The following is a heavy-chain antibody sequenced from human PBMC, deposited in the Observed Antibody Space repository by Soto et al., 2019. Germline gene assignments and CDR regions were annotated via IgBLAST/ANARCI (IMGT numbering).Heavy chain of an antibody. D-gene: IGHD3-10*01. CDR2: ISGGGGST. J-gene: IGHJ4*02. CDR1: GFTFTSYA. CDR3: AQGGSGSYRSFDY. V-gene: IGHV3-23*01. Sequence: PGGSLRLSCAASGFTFTSYAMSWVRQAPGKGLEWVSAISGGGGSTYYADYADSVKGRFTISRDNSKNTLYLQMNSLRAEDTAGYYWAQGGSGSYRSFDYWGPGTLVTVSS.